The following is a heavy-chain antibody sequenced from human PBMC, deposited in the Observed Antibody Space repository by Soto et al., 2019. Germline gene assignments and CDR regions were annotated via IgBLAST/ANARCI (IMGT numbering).Heavy chain of an antibody. J-gene: IGHJ4*02. CDR2: IWYDGSNK. V-gene: IGHV3-33*01. CDR3: ARRLFRGSGSYLMGY. CDR1: GFTFSSYG. Sequence: QVQLVESGGGVVQPGRSLRLSCAASGFTFSSYGMHWVRQAPGKGLEWVAVIWYDGSNKYYADSVKGRFTISRDNSKNTLYLQMNSLRAEDTAVYYCARRLFRGSGSYLMGYWGQGTLVTVSS. D-gene: IGHD3-10*01.